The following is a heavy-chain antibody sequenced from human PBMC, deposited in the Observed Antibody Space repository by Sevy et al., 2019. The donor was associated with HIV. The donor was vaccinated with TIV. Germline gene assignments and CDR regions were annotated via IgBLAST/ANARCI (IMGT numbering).Heavy chain of an antibody. J-gene: IGHJ4*02. CDR3: AKDDLGSIDY. CDR1: GLIFSTSP. CDR2: LSYDDSDE. V-gene: IGHV3-30-3*02. Sequence: GGSLRLSCAASGLIFSTSPMHWVRQAPGKGLECVAILSYDDSDENYADSVKGRFTISRDNSKNTLYLQMNSLRTEDTAAYYCAKDDLGSIDYWGQGILVTVSS. D-gene: IGHD3-10*01.